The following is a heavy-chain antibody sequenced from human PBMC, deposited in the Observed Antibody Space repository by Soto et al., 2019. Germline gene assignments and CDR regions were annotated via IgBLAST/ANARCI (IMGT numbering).Heavy chain of an antibody. CDR2: IIPIFGTA. CDR3: ARPTRYYYDSSGQSAWFDP. V-gene: IGHV1-69*12. CDR1: GGTFSSYA. J-gene: IGHJ5*02. D-gene: IGHD3-22*01. Sequence: QVQLVQSGAEVKKPGSSVKVSCKASGGTFSSYAISWVRQAPGQGLEWMGGIIPIFGTANYAQKFQGRVTITAHESTGTAYMELSSLRSEDTAVYYCARPTRYYYDSSGQSAWFDPWGQGTLVTVSS.